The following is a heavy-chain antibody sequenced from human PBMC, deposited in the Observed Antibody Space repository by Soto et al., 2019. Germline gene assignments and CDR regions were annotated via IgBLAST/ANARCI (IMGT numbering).Heavy chain of an antibody. V-gene: IGHV1-3*01. CDR2: INGGNGNT. CDR3: ARVKSRLQKIPPRNNWFDP. Sequence: ASVKVSCKASGNTVPNYAIHWVRQAPGQRLEWMGWINGGNGNTYYSEHFQGRVTFTRDTSAGTVYMQLSSLRSEDTAVYYCARVKSRLQKIPPRNNWFDPLGQGTLVTVSS. CDR1: GNTVPNYA. D-gene: IGHD4-4*01. J-gene: IGHJ5*02.